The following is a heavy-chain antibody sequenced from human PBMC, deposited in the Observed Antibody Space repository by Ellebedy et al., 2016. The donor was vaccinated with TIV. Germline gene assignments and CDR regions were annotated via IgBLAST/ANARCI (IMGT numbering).Heavy chain of an antibody. CDR3: AKSHDSSGYHYIGAFDI. D-gene: IGHD3-22*01. CDR2: ISGGGGNT. Sequence: GGSLRLSCAASGFTFSSFAMSWVRQAPGKGLEWVSVISGGGGNTEYADSVKGRFTTSRDNSKNTLNLQMNTLRAEDTALYYCAKSHDSSGYHYIGAFDIWGQGTTVTVSS. J-gene: IGHJ3*02. CDR1: GFTFSSFA. V-gene: IGHV3-23*01.